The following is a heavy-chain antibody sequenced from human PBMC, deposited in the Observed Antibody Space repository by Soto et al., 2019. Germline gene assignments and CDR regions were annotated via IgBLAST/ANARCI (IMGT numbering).Heavy chain of an antibody. J-gene: IGHJ5*02. D-gene: IGHD3-3*01. CDR1: GYTFTSYG. CDR2: INAGNGNT. V-gene: IGHV1-3*01. CDR3: ARDGVTIFGVVTSVDWFDP. Sequence: AASVKVSCKASGYTFTSYGISWVRQAPGQRLEWMGWINAGNGNTKYSQKFQGRVTITRDTSASTAYMELSSLRSEDTAVYYCARDGVTIFGVVTSVDWFDPWAREPWSPSPQ.